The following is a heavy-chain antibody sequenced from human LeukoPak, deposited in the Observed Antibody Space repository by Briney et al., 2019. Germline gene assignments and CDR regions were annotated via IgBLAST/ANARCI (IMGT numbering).Heavy chain of an antibody. CDR2: VWYDDAVK. CDR3: ARDWGYGGAAFDI. CDR1: GFTFSNYG. D-gene: IGHD4-23*01. J-gene: IGHJ3*02. V-gene: IGHV3-33*01. Sequence: GGSLRLSCAASGFTFSNYGMHWVRQAPGKGLEWLAVVWYDDAVKNYADSVKGRFTISRDNSKNTLYLQMNSLRAEDTAVYYCARDWGYGGAAFDIWGQGTMVTVSS.